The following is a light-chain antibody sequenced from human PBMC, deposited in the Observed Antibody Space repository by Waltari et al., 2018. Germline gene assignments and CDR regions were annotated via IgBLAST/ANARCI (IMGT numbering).Light chain of an antibody. Sequence: SYVLTQPPSVSVAPGKTARIPCAGEHIAGESVHRYPQKPGQAPVVGLNYDSGRPSGIPERISGSKSGNTATLPIGRVEAGDEADYYCQVWDTISDHVLFGGGTKLTVL. CDR3: QVWDTISDHVL. J-gene: IGLJ2*01. CDR2: YDS. CDR1: HIAGES. V-gene: IGLV3-21*04.